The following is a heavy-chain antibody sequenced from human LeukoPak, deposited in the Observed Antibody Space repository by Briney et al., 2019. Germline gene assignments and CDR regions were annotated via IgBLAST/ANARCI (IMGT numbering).Heavy chain of an antibody. V-gene: IGHV1-24*01. J-gene: IGHJ4*02. D-gene: IGHD4-17*01. CDR2: FDPEDGKI. CDR3: ATTLTTVTVILVY. CDR1: GHILTTLS. Sequence: ASVKVSCKVSGHILTTLSIHWVRQAPGKGVEWMGGFDPEDGKIFYAQKFQGRVTMTEDTSTDTAYMELSSLRSEDTAVYYCATTLTTVTVILVYWGQGTLVTVSS.